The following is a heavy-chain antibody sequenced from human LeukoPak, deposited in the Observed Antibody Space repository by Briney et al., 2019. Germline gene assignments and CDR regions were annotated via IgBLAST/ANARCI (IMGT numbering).Heavy chain of an antibody. Sequence: SETLSLTCAVSGGSISSGGYSWSWIRQPPGKGLEWIGYIYHSGSTYYNPSLKSRVTISVDRSKNQFSLKLSSMTAADTAVYYCARGIGAFDIWGQGTMVTVSS. CDR3: ARGIGAFDI. J-gene: IGHJ3*02. CDR2: IYHSGST. D-gene: IGHD1-26*01. V-gene: IGHV4-30-2*01. CDR1: GGSISSGGYS.